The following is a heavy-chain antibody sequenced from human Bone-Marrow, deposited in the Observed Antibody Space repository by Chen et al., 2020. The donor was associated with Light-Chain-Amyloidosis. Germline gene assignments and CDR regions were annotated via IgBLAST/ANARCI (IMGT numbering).Heavy chain of an antibody. V-gene: IGHV3-30*18. CDR3: AKDLNFGSGTFYSGYYFDY. CDR1: GFTLSNYG. Sequence: QVSLVESGGGVVQPGGSLRLSCVASGFTLSNYGMHWVRQAPGKGLEWVAVIPYDGNNKHYADSVQGRFTISRENSENTLYLQMSSLRAEDSAVYYCAKDLNFGSGTFYSGYYFDYWGQGTLVTVSS. J-gene: IGHJ4*02. D-gene: IGHD3-10*01. CDR2: IPYDGNNK.